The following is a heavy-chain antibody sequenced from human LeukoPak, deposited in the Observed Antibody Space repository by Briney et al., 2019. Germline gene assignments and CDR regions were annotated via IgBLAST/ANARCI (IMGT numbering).Heavy chain of an antibody. CDR1: GFTFSSYW. CDR2: IKRDGNEK. Sequence: PGGSLRLSCAASGFTFSSYWMNWVRQPPGKGLEWVANIKRDGNEKNYVDSVKGRFSISRDNAKNSLYLQMDSLRAEDTAVYYCAKEGAYPIITYDSWGQGALVTVSS. V-gene: IGHV3-7*01. J-gene: IGHJ5*01. CDR3: AKEGAYPIITYDS. D-gene: IGHD3-10*01.